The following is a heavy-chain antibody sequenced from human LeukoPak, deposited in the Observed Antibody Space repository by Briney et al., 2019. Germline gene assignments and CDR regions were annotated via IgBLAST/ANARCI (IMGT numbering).Heavy chain of an antibody. J-gene: IGHJ4*02. Sequence: GGSLRLSCGASGFIFRNYAMSWVRQAPGEGLEWVSGISDNGGGRYYADSVKGRFTISRDNSKNTLYLQVNSLRAEDTAVYYCAKLPRRGEDYWGQGTLVTVSS. CDR3: AKLPRRGEDY. V-gene: IGHV3-23*01. D-gene: IGHD3-16*01. CDR2: ISDNGGGR. CDR1: GFIFRNYA.